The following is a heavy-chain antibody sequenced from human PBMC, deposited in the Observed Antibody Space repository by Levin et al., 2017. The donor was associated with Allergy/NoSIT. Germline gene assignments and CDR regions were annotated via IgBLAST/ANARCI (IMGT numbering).Heavy chain of an antibody. CDR1: GFTFGDFA. CDR2: IRGKAYGGTT. CDR3: TSFGDYYWYFDL. J-gene: IGHJ2*01. Sequence: GGSLRLSCTASGFTFGDFAMSWVRQAPGKGLEWVAFIRGKAYGGTTEYAASVKGRFTISRDDSKSIAYLQMNSLKTEDTAVYYCTSFGDYYWYFDLWGRGTLVTVSS. D-gene: IGHD4-17*01. V-gene: IGHV3-49*04.